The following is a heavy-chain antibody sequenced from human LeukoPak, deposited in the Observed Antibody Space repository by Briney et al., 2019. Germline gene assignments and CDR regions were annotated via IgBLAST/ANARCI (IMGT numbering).Heavy chain of an antibody. J-gene: IGHJ4*02. CDR3: AREVVAVAGRYYFDY. Sequence: ASVKVSCKASGYTFTSYYMHWVRQAPGQGLEWMGIINPSGGSTSYAQKFQGRVTMTRDTSTSTVYMELSRLRSEDTAVYYCAREVVAVAGRYYFDYWGQGTLVTVSS. CDR1: GYTFTSYY. D-gene: IGHD6-19*01. CDR2: INPSGGST. V-gene: IGHV1-46*01.